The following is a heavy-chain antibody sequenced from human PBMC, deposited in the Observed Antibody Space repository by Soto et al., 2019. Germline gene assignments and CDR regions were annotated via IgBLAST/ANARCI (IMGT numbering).Heavy chain of an antibody. CDR1: GFTFSAHT. D-gene: IGHD2-21*02. Sequence: EVQLVESGGGLVQPGGSLRLSCAASGFTFSAHTMNWVRQAPGKGLEWISYISSESETIYYADSVKGRFTISRDNAKNLLVLKREGLGAEDTAVYSGGDWGGGGEWGQGTLVTVSS. V-gene: IGHV3-48*01. J-gene: IGHJ4*02. CDR2: ISSESETI. CDR3: GDWGGGGE.